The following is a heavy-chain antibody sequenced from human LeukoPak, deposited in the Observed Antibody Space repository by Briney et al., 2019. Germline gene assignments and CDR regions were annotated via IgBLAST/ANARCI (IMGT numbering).Heavy chain of an antibody. D-gene: IGHD2-2*01. J-gene: IGHJ4*02. V-gene: IGHV3-30*04. CDR2: ISYDGSNI. Sequence: GRSLRLSCAASGITFSSYAMHWVRQAPGQGLEWVAVISYDGSNIYYADSVKGRFTISRDNSKNTLYLQMNSLRDADTAVYYCARDRVRSVVVPAAPQDYWGQGTLVTVSS. CDR3: ARDRVRSVVVPAAPQDY. CDR1: GITFSSYA.